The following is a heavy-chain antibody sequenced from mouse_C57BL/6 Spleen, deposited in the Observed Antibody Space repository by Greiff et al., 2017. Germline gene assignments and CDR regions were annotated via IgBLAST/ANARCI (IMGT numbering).Heavy chain of an antibody. J-gene: IGHJ3*01. V-gene: IGHV1-50*01. CDR2: IDPSDSYT. Sequence: QVQLQQSGAELVKPGASVKLSCKASGYTFTSYWMQWVKQRPGQGLEWIGEIDPSDSYTNYNQKFKGKATLTVDTSSSTAYMQLSSLTSEDSAVYYCARSRHGAYWGQGTLVTVSA. CDR3: ARSRHGAY. D-gene: IGHD3-3*01. CDR1: GYTFTSYW.